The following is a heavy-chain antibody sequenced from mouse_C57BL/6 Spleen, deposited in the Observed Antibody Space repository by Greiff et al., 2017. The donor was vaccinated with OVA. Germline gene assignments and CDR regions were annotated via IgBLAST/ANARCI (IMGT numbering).Heavy chain of an antibody. CDR2: INPSTGGT. Sequence: VQLKESGPELVKPGASVKISCKASGYSFTGYYMNWVKQSPEKRLEWIGEINPSTGGTTYNQKFKAKATLTVDKSSSTAYMPRKSLTSEDSAVYYCAVGGYDGGHFDYWGQGTTLTVSS. CDR3: AVGGYDGGHFDY. V-gene: IGHV1-42*01. D-gene: IGHD2-2*01. CDR1: GYSFTGYY. J-gene: IGHJ2*01.